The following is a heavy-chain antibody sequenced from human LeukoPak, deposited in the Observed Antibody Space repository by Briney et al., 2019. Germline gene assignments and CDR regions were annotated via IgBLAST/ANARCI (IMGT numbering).Heavy chain of an antibody. J-gene: IGHJ5*02. D-gene: IGHD3-10*01. CDR3: ARDTPDPIFTINNWFDP. CDR2: IYYSGST. Sequence: SETLSLTCTVSGGSISSSSYYWGWIRQPPGKGLEWIGSIYYSGSTYYNPSLKSRVTISVDTSKNQFSLKLSPVTAADTAVYYRARDTPDPIFTINNWFDPWGQGTLVTVSS. CDR1: GGSISSSSYY. V-gene: IGHV4-39*07.